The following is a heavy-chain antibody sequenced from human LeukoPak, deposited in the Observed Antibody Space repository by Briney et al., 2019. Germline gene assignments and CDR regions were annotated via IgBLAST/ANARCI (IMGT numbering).Heavy chain of an antibody. CDR2: INPNSGGT. J-gene: IGHJ4*02. CDR1: GYTFTGYY. D-gene: IGHD2-2*01. Sequence: ASVKVSCKASGYTFTGYYMHWVRQAPGQGLEWMGWINPNSGGTNYAQKFQGRVTMTRDTSISTAYMELSRLRSDDTAVYYCARDTLYCSSTSCYRPLYYFDYWGQGTLVTVSS. CDR3: ARDTLYCSSTSCYRPLYYFDY. V-gene: IGHV1-2*02.